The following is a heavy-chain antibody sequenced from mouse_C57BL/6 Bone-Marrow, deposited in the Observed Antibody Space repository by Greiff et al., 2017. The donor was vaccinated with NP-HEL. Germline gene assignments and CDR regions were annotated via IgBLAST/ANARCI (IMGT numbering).Heavy chain of an antibody. CDR2: IYPGSGNT. J-gene: IGHJ2*01. Sequence: QVQLKESGAELVRPGASVKLSCKASGYTFTDYYINWVKQRPGQGLEWIARIYPGSGNTYYNEKFKGKATLTAEKSSSTAYMQLSSLTSEDSAVYFCASGSGNYLDYWGQGTTLTVSS. CDR3: ASGSGNYLDY. CDR1: GYTFTDYY. V-gene: IGHV1-76*01. D-gene: IGHD1-1*01.